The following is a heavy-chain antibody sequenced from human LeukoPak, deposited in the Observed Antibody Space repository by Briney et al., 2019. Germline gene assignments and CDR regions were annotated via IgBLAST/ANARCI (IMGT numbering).Heavy chain of an antibody. J-gene: IGHJ3*01. V-gene: IGHV1-2*02. Sequence: ALVKVSCKASGYSFIDSYIHWFRQAPGQGLEWMGWINPNSGSTKYAQKFQARVTMTRATSITTAYLDLSRLTSDDTALYYCARESPMTTNYAADVWGQGTMVTVSS. D-gene: IGHD2-8*01. CDR1: GYSFIDSY. CDR3: ARESPMTTNYAADV. CDR2: INPNSGST.